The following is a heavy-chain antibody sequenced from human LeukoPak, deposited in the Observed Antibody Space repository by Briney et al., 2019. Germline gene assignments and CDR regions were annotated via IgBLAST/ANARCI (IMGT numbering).Heavy chain of an antibody. Sequence: GASAKVSCKASGYTFTGYYMHWVRQAPGQGLEWMGRINPNSGGTNYAQKFQGRVTMTRDTSISTAYMELSRLRSDDTAVYYCARVIAVAGPTFDYWGQGTLVTVSS. V-gene: IGHV1-2*06. CDR3: ARVIAVAGPTFDY. J-gene: IGHJ4*02. CDR1: GYTFTGYY. CDR2: INPNSGGT. D-gene: IGHD6-19*01.